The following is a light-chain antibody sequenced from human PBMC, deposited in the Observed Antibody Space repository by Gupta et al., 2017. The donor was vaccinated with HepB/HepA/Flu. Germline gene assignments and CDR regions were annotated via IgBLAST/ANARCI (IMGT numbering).Light chain of an antibody. CDR2: GAS. CDR1: QSVSSSY. Sequence: EIVLTQSPVTLSLSPGERTTLSCRASQSVSSSYLAWYQQKPGQAPRLLIYGASSRATGIPDRVRGSGSGTDFTLTITRLEPEDFAVYYCQQYSSSPWTFGQGTKVEIK. J-gene: IGKJ1*01. V-gene: IGKV3-20*01. CDR3: QQYSSSPWT.